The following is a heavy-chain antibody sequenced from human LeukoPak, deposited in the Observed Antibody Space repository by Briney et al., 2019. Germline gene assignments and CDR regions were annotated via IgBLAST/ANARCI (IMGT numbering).Heavy chain of an antibody. Sequence: GASVKVSCKASGYTFTGYYVHWVRQAPGQGLEWMGRVDPTSGDTIYGQRFQDRVTMTRDTSISAAYMELSSLKSDDTAIYYCARDLVGGIWSAAFWGRGTLVTVSS. J-gene: IGHJ4*01. V-gene: IGHV1-2*06. D-gene: IGHD3-3*01. CDR1: GYTFTGYY. CDR3: ARDLVGGIWSAAF. CDR2: VDPTSGDT.